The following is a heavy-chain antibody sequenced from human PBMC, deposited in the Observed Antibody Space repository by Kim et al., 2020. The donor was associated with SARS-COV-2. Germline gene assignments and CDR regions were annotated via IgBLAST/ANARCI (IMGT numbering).Heavy chain of an antibody. D-gene: IGHD3-22*01. Sequence: DSVKGRFTISRDNSKNTLYLQMNSLRAEDTAVYYCAREYGYYDSSGPFQHWGQGTLVTVSS. V-gene: IGHV3-30*01. CDR3: AREYGYYDSSGPFQH. J-gene: IGHJ1*01.